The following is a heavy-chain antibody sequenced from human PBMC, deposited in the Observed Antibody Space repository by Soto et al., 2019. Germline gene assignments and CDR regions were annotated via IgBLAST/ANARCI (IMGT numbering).Heavy chain of an antibody. CDR1: GYTFTSYA. Sequence: ASVKVSCKASGYTFTSYAMHWVRQAPGQRLEWMGWINAGNGNTKYSQKFQGRVTITRDTSASTAYMELSSLRSEDTAVYYCARGGGGWYVGWFDPWGQGTLVTVSS. CDR2: INAGNGNT. CDR3: ARGGGGWYVGWFDP. D-gene: IGHD6-19*01. V-gene: IGHV1-3*01. J-gene: IGHJ5*02.